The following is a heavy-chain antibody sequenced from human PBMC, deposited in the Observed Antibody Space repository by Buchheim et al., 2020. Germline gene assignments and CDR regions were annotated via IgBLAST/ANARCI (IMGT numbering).Heavy chain of an antibody. D-gene: IGHD5-12*01. CDR2: IFYSGST. Sequence: QVQLQESGPGLVKPSETLALTCTVSGGSISSGNYYWSWIRQPPGKGLEWIGYIFYSGSTYYNPSLMGRVTLSIDTSNHNFSLKLTSVTAADTAVYYCTRDRSGYDLFDYWGQGIL. V-gene: IGHV4-30-4*01. J-gene: IGHJ4*02. CDR3: TRDRSGYDLFDY. CDR1: GGSISSGNYY.